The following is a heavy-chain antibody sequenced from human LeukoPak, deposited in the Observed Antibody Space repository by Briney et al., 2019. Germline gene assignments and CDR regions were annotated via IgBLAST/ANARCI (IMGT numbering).Heavy chain of an antibody. D-gene: IGHD3-10*01. V-gene: IGHV4-31*03. Sequence: PSETLSLTCTVSGGSISSGGYYWSWIRQHPGKGPEWIGYIYYSGSTYYNPSLKSRVTISVDTSKNQFSLKLSSVTAADTAVYYCARVSGADRGETLFDYWGQGTLVTVSS. J-gene: IGHJ4*02. CDR1: GGSISSGGYY. CDR3: ARVSGADRGETLFDY. CDR2: IYYSGST.